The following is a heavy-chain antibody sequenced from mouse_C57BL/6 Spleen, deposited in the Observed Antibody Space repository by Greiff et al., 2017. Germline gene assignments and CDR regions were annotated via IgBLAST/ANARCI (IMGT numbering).Heavy chain of an antibody. D-gene: IGHD2-4*01. CDR2: INPSNGGT. Sequence: QVQLQQPGTELVKPGASVKLSCTASGYTFTSYWMPWVQQRPGQGLEWIGNINPSNGGTNYPVKFKSKATLTVDKSSSRAYMQLSSLTSEDSAVYYCARSRYDYDGAWFAYWGQGTLVTVSA. CDR3: ARSRYDYDGAWFAY. V-gene: IGHV1-53*01. CDR1: GYTFTSYW. J-gene: IGHJ3*01.